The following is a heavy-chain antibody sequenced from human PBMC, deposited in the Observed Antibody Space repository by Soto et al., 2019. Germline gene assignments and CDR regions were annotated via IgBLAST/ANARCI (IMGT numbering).Heavy chain of an antibody. J-gene: IGHJ4*02. V-gene: IGHV1-69*13. Sequence: SVKVSCKASGGTFSSYAISWVRQAPGQGLEWMGGIIPIFGTANYAQKFQGRVTITADESTSTAYMELSSLRSEDTAVYDCARAEWELLPIEVWGQGTLVTVSS. CDR1: GGTFSSYA. CDR2: IIPIFGTA. D-gene: IGHD1-26*01. CDR3: ARAEWELLPIEV.